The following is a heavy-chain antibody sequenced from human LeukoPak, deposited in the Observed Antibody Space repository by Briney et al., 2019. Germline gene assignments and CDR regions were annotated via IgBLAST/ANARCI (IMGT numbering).Heavy chain of an antibody. V-gene: IGHV1-24*01. CDR3: ATGEFCNNSTCYPAFGF. CDR2: FHPENGET. CDR1: GYTLTELS. D-gene: IGHD2/OR15-2a*01. Sequence: ASVKVSCKVSGYTLTELSMDWVRQAPGKGLEWMRGFHPENGETIYAQKFKGRVVMTEDTSTDTAYMELSSLRSEDTAVYYCATGEFCNNSTCYPAFGFWGQGSLVIVSS. J-gene: IGHJ4*02.